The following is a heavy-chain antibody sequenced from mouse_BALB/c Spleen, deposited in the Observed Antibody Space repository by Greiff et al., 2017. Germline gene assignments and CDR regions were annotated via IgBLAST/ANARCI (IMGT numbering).Heavy chain of an antibody. Sequence: EVKLQESGAELVKPGASVKLSCTASGFNIKDTYMHWVKQRPEQGLEWIGRIDPANGNTKYDPKFQGKATITADTSSNTAYLQLSSLTSEDTAVYYCASTVVGDYWGQGTTLTVSS. V-gene: IGHV14-3*02. D-gene: IGHD1-1*01. J-gene: IGHJ2*01. CDR2: IDPANGNT. CDR3: ASTVVGDY. CDR1: GFNIKDTY.